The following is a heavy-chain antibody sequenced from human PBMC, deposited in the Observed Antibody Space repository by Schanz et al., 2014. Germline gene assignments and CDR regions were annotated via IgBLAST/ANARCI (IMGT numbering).Heavy chain of an antibody. CDR2: INPNTGGT. CDR1: GGTFSTYT. Sequence: QVQLVQSGAEVKKPGSSVKVSCKASGGTFSTYTISWVRQAPGQGLEWMGWINPNTGGTNFAQKFQGWVTVTRDTSISTVYMELSRVTYEDTAVYYCARDDRADYYGMDVWGQGTTVTVSS. CDR3: ARDDRADYYGMDV. D-gene: IGHD3-22*01. J-gene: IGHJ6*02. V-gene: IGHV1-2*04.